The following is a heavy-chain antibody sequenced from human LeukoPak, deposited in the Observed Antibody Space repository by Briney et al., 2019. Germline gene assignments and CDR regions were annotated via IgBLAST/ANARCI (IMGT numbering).Heavy chain of an antibody. CDR1: GASISSITYY. Sequence: SETLSLTCTVSGASISSITYYWGWIRQPPGKGLEWIGSIYYSGSTYYTTSLKSRVTISIDTSNNQFSLKLTSVTAADTAVYYCARGGRAGAYGSGLDWGQGTLVTVSS. CDR2: IYYSGST. V-gene: IGHV4-39*01. D-gene: IGHD3-10*01. J-gene: IGHJ4*02. CDR3: ARGGRAGAYGSGLD.